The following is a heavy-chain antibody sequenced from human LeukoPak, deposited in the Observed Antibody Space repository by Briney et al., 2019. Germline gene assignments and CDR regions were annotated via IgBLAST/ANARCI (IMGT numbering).Heavy chain of an antibody. CDR3: ARDSSDAYNPEPGY. D-gene: IGHD5-24*01. V-gene: IGHV3-48*02. Sequence: GGSLRLSCVASGFTFRSYAMSWVRQAPGEGLEWVSFISGMSSTIYYADSVKGRFTISRDNAKNSVYLQMNSLRDEDTAVYYCARDSSDAYNPEPGYWGQGTLVTVSS. CDR2: ISGMSSTI. CDR1: GFTFRSYA. J-gene: IGHJ4*02.